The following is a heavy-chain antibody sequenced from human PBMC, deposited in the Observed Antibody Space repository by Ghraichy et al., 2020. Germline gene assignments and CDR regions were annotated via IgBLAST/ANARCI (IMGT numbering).Heavy chain of an antibody. Sequence: GGSLRLSCAASGFTFSNFGMHWVRQAPGKGLEWVALITYDGCKKYYGDSVKGRFTISRDNSKNALYLQMNSLRADDTAVYYCAKDSSVWYASLNYFYYGMDGWGQGTSVTVSS. D-gene: IGHD6-19*01. J-gene: IGHJ6*02. V-gene: IGHV3-30*18. CDR1: GFTFSNFG. CDR2: ITYDGCKK. CDR3: AKDSSVWYASLNYFYYGMDG.